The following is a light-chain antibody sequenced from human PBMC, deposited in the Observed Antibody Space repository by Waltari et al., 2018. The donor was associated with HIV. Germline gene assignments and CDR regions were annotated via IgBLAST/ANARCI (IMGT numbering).Light chain of an antibody. CDR1: PPDIIGYNF. CDR2: ADS. CDR3: SSYTTTTSVT. Sequence: QSALTQPASMSGSPGQSITISCTGPPPDIIGYNFFSWYQQHPGEAPKLIIYADSSRPPGVSSRFSGAKSGNTASLFISGLQAEDEAHYYCSSYTTTTSVTFGEGTQVTVL. V-gene: IGLV2-14*03. J-gene: IGLJ2*01.